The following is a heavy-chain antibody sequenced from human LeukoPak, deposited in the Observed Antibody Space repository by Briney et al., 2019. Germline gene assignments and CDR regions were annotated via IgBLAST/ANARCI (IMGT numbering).Heavy chain of an antibody. CDR3: ARAPYYNGMDV. J-gene: IGHJ6*02. CDR2: INKDGSRT. CDR1: GFTFSSYW. Sequence: PGGSLRLSCAASGFTFSSYWMHWVRQAPGKGLVWVSHINKDGSRTDYADSVKGRFTMSRDNAKNTLYLQMNSLRGEDTAVYYCARAPYYNGMDVWGQGTTVTVSS. V-gene: IGHV3-74*01.